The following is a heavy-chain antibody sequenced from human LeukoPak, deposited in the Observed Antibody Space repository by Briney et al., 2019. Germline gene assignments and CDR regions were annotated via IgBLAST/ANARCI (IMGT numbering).Heavy chain of an antibody. D-gene: IGHD1-26*01. CDR2: INSDGSDI. CDR3: ARGSLGDGSLLVDY. Sequence: GGSLRLSCAASGLTFSRYWMHWVRQPPGRGLVWVSRINSDGSDISYADSVKGRFTISRDNAKTTVYLQMNSLRAEDTAVYYCARGSLGDGSLLVDYWGQGTLVTVSS. J-gene: IGHJ4*02. V-gene: IGHV3-74*01. CDR1: GLTFSRYW.